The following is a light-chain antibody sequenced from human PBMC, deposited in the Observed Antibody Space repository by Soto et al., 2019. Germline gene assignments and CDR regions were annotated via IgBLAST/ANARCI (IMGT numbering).Light chain of an antibody. V-gene: IGKV3-15*01. Sequence: ENVMTQSPATLSLSSGERSTLSCRASQSVSDRLAWYQQKPGQAPRLVIYGASTRATGIPVRFSGSGSGTEFTLTSSSLQSEDFAFYYCQQYDNWPWTFGQGTKVDIK. CDR1: QSVSDR. CDR2: GAS. J-gene: IGKJ1*01. CDR3: QQYDNWPWT.